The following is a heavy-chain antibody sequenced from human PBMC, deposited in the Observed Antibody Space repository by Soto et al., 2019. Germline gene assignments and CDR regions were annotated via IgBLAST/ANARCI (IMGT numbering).Heavy chain of an antibody. V-gene: IGHV3-21*01. Sequence: GGSLRLSCAASGFTFSSYRIRWVRDAPGKGLEWGASISSSSRYIYYADSVKGRFTISRDNAKNSLYLQMNSLRAEDTAVYYCARDLSSGWYREYFQHWGQGTLVTVSS. D-gene: IGHD6-19*01. CDR1: GFTFSSYR. J-gene: IGHJ1*01. CDR3: ARDLSSGWYREYFQH. CDR2: ISSSSRYI.